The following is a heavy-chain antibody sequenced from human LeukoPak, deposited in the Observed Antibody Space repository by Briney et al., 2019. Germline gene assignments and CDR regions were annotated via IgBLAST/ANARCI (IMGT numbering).Heavy chain of an antibody. CDR1: GYTFTNYG. Sequence: GASVKVSCKTSGYTFTNYGMHWVRQAPRQSPEWMGWINTGKGNSKSSQKFQDRVTLTRDTSASTAYMELSSLRSEDTAVYYCARDYYGSGSYYNVYYYYGMDVWGQGTTVTVSS. D-gene: IGHD3-10*01. CDR3: ARDYYGSGSYYNVYYYYGMDV. V-gene: IGHV1-3*04. CDR2: INTGKGNS. J-gene: IGHJ6*02.